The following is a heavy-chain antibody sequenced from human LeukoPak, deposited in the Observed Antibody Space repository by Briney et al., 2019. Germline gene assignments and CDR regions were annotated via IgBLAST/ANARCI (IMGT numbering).Heavy chain of an antibody. D-gene: IGHD6-13*01. CDR3: ARGLDVTAAQY. CDR1: GFTFSSYG. J-gene: IGHJ4*02. Sequence: PGGSLRLSCAASGFTFSSYGMHWVRQAPGKGLEWVAVISYDGSNKYYADSVKGRFTISRDNSKNTVYLQMNSLRAEDSAVYYCARGLDVTAAQYWGQGTLVTVSS. V-gene: IGHV3-30*03. CDR2: ISYDGSNK.